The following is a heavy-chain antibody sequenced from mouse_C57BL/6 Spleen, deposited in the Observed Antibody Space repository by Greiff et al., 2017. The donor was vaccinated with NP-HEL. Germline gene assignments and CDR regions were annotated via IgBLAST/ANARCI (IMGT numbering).Heavy chain of an antibody. CDR2: INPSSGYT. D-gene: IGHD2-3*01. V-gene: IGHV1-7*01. Sequence: QVQLQQSGAELAKPGASVKLSCKASGYTFTSYWMHWVKQRPGQGLEWIGYINPSSGYTKYNQKFKDKATLTADKSSSTAYMQLSSLTYEDSAVDYCARGEDGYYVWCAYWGQGTLVTVSA. CDR1: GYTFTSYW. CDR3: ARGEDGYYVWCAY. J-gene: IGHJ3*01.